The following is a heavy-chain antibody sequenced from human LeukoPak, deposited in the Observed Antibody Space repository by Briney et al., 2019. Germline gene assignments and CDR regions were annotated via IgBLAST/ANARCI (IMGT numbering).Heavy chain of an antibody. D-gene: IGHD6-13*01. CDR3: AKASRAAAGTGQRTH. V-gene: IGHV3-23*01. CDR1: GFTFSSYA. Sequence: GGSLRLSCAASGFTFSSYAMSWVRQAPGKGLEWVSAISGSGGSTYYADSVKGRFTISGDNSKNTLYLQMNSLRAEDTAVYYCAKASRAAAGTGQRTHWGQGTLVTVSS. J-gene: IGHJ1*01. CDR2: ISGSGGST.